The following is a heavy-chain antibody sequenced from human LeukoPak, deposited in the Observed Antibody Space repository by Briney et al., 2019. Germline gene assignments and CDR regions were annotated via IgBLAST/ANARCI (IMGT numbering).Heavy chain of an antibody. CDR1: GFTFSNYA. J-gene: IGHJ2*01. D-gene: IGHD6-19*01. Sequence: QPGGSLRLSCAASGFTFSNYAMTWVRQAPGKGLEWVSGISGSGSSTYYADSVKGRFTISRDTSKNTLYLQMNSLRAEDTAVYFCARDRDISGWFYWHFDLWGRGTLVTVSS. CDR2: ISGSGSST. CDR3: ARDRDISGWFYWHFDL. V-gene: IGHV3-23*01.